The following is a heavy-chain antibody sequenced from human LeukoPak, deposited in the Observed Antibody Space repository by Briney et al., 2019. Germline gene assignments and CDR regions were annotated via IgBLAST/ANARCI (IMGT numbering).Heavy chain of an antibody. Sequence: SETLSLTCAVYGGSFSGYYWSWIRQPPGKGLEWIGEINHSGSTNYNPSLKSRVTISVDTSKNQFSLKLSSVTAADTAVYYCARDPQRNWYFDLWGRGTLVTVSS. J-gene: IGHJ2*01. V-gene: IGHV4-34*01. CDR2: INHSGST. CDR1: GGSFSGYY. CDR3: ARDPQRNWYFDL.